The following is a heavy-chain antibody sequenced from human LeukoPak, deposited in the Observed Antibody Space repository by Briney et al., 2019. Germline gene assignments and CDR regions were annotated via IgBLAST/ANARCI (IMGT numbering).Heavy chain of an antibody. CDR1: GGSFSGYY. V-gene: IGHV4-34*01. J-gene: IGHJ2*01. CDR3: ARGIRTVTKFYEAKYWYFDL. Sequence: SETLSLTCAVYGGSFSGYYWSWIRQPPGKGLEWIGEINHSGSTNYNPSLKSRVTISVDTSKNQFSLKLSSVTAADTAVYYCARGIRTVTKFYEAKYWYFDLWGRGTLVTVSS. D-gene: IGHD4-17*01. CDR2: INHSGST.